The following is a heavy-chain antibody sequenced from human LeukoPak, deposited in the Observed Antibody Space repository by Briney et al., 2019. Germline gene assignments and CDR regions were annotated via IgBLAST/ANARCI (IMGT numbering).Heavy chain of an antibody. Sequence: GGSLRLSCAASAFTFSNYAMHWVRQAPGKGLEWVAVISYDGRNEYYADSVKGRFTISRDNSKNTLYLQMNSLRAEDTAMYYCAREESGSYPAWGQGPLVTVSS. V-gene: IGHV3-30*04. J-gene: IGHJ1*01. CDR2: ISYDGRNE. D-gene: IGHD1-26*01. CDR3: AREESGSYPA. CDR1: AFTFSNYA.